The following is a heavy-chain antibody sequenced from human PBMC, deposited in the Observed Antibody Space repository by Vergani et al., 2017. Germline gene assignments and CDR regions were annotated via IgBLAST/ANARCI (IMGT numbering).Heavy chain of an antibody. Sequence: QVQLVESGGGLVKPGGSLRLSCAASGFTFSDYYMSWIRQAPGKGLEWVSYISSSSSYTNYAHSVKGRFTISRDNAKNSLYLQMNSLRAEDTAVYYCARDVGSYPANWFDPWGQGTLVTVSS. J-gene: IGHJ5*02. CDR1: GFTFSDYY. CDR3: ARDVGSYPANWFDP. V-gene: IGHV3-11*05. D-gene: IGHD1-26*01. CDR2: ISSSSSYT.